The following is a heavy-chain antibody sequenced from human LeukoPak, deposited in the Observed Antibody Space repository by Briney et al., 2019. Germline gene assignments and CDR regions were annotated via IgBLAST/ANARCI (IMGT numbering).Heavy chain of an antibody. D-gene: IGHD6-13*01. CDR1: GGSISSCSYY. V-gene: IGHV4-39*01. Sequence: SETLSLTCTVSGGSISSCSYYWGWIRQPPGKGLEWIGSIYYSGSTYYNPSLKSRVTISVDTSKNQFSLKLSSVTAADTAVCYCARHAWYSSSWLGYWGQGTLVTVSS. CDR2: IYYSGST. CDR3: ARHAWYSSSWLGY. J-gene: IGHJ4*02.